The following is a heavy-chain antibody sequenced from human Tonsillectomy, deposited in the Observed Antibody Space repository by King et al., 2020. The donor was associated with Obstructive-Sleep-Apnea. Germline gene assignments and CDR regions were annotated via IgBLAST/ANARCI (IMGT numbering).Heavy chain of an antibody. J-gene: IGHJ3*02. CDR2: IYYSGST. CDR3: ARVDCSSTSCKSADAFDI. D-gene: IGHD2-2*01. V-gene: IGHV4-30-4*01. CDR1: GGSISSGDYY. Sequence: VQLQESGPGLVKPSQTLSLTCTVSGGSISSGDYYWSWIRQPPGKGLEWIGYIYYSGSTHYNPSLNSRVTISVDTSKNQFPLKLSSVTAADTAVYYCARVDCSSTSCKSADAFDIWGQGTMVTVSS.